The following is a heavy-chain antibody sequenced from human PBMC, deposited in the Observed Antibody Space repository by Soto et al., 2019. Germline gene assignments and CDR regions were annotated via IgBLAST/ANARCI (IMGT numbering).Heavy chain of an antibody. CDR2: IWYDRSDD. D-gene: IGHD3-10*01. V-gene: IGHV3-33*08. CDR1: GYTFGEYA. J-gene: IGHJ4*02. CDR3: ARDHGRGADYYFDY. Sequence: HPGGSLRLSCVASGYTFGEYAMHWVRQPLGKGLDGVAVIWYDRSDDGYADSVKGRFTISRDNSKNTLYLQMNSLRAEDTAVYYCARDHGRGADYYFDYWGQGTLVTVSS.